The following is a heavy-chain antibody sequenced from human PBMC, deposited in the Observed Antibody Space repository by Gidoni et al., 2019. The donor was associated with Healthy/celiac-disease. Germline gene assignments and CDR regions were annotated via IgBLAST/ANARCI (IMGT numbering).Heavy chain of an antibody. CDR1: GFTFDDYA. D-gene: IGHD6-6*01. J-gene: IGHJ5*02. CDR2: ISWNSGSI. CDR3: AKDIRSSSSGLLFDP. V-gene: IGHV3-9*01. Sequence: EVQLVESGGGLVQPGRSLRLSCAASGFTFDDYAMHWVRQAPGKGLEGGSGISWNSGSIGYADSVKGRFTISRDNAKNSLYLQMNSLRAEDTALYYCAKDIRSSSSGLLFDPWGQGTLVTVSS.